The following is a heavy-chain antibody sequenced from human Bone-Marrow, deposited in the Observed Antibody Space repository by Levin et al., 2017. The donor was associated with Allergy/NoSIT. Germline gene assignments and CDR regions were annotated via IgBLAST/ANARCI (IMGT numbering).Heavy chain of an antibody. Sequence: SQTLSLTCTVSGGSISSYYWSWIRQPPGKGLEWIGYIYYSGSTNYNPSLKSRVTISVDTSKNQFSLKLSSVTAADTAVYYCASLQSFPDYDYVWGSYRSGYYFDYWGQGTLVTVSS. D-gene: IGHD3-16*02. J-gene: IGHJ4*02. CDR1: GGSISSYY. V-gene: IGHV4-59*01. CDR3: ASLQSFPDYDYVWGSYRSGYYFDY. CDR2: IYYSGST.